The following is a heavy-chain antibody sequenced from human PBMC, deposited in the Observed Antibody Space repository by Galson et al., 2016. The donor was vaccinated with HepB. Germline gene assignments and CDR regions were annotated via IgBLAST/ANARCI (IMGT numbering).Heavy chain of an antibody. CDR1: GYTFSSYG. CDR3: ARGGGRGYSYGGDY. CDR2: ISTYYGNT. V-gene: IGHV1-18*04. Sequence: SCKASGYTFSSYGINWVRQAPGQGLEWMGWISTYYGNTNSAQNFQGRVTMTTDTSTSTAYMELRSLRSDDTALYYCARGGGRGYSYGGDYWGQGTLVTVSS. J-gene: IGHJ4*02. D-gene: IGHD5-18*01.